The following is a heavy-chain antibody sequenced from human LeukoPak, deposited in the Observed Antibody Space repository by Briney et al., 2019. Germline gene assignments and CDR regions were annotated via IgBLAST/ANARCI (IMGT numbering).Heavy chain of an antibody. CDR1: GYTFTSYD. Sequence: ASVKVSCKASGYTFTSYDINWVRQATGQGLEWMGWMNPNSGNTGYAQKFQGRVTITRNTSISTAYMELSSLRSDDTAVYYCARRARYDILTGSPKGNYFDYWGQGTLVTVSS. CDR2: MNPNSGNT. J-gene: IGHJ4*02. CDR3: ARRARYDILTGSPKGNYFDY. V-gene: IGHV1-8*03. D-gene: IGHD3-9*01.